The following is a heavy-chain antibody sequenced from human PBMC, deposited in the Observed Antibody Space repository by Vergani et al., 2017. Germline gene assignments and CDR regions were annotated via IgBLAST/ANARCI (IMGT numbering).Heavy chain of an antibody. CDR2: MNTNSGNT. Sequence: QVQLVQSGAEVKKPGASVKVSCKASGYTFTSYDINWVRQATGQGLEWLGWMNTNSGNTGYAQKFQGRVTMTRKTSISTAYMELSSLRSEDTAVYYCARGLTGSTISSWFDPWGQGTLVTVSS. D-gene: IGHD3-10*01. CDR1: GYTFTSYD. J-gene: IGHJ5*02. V-gene: IGHV1-8*01. CDR3: ARGLTGSTISSWFDP.